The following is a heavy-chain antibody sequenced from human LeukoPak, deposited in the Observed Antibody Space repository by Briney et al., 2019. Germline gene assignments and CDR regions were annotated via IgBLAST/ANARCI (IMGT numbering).Heavy chain of an antibody. Sequence: GRSLRLSRAASGFTFSSYAMHWVRQAPGKGLEWVAVISYDGSNKYYADSVKGRFTISRDNSKNTLYLQMNSLRAEDTAVYYCARGRLTYYYDSSGSTPGYWGQGTLVTVSS. J-gene: IGHJ4*02. V-gene: IGHV3-30-3*01. CDR1: GFTFSSYA. CDR2: ISYDGSNK. CDR3: ARGRLTYYYDSSGSTPGY. D-gene: IGHD3-22*01.